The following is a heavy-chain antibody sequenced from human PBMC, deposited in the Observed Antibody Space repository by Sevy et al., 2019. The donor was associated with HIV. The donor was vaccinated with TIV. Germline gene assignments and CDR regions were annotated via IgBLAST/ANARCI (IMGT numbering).Heavy chain of an antibody. V-gene: IGHV1-8*01. CDR3: ARMRDFSRGYGMDV. CDR2: MNPSGNS. J-gene: IGHJ6*02. CDR1: GYTFTNYE. D-gene: IGHD3-3*01. Sequence: ASVKVSCKASGYTFTNYEINWVRQATGQGLEWMGWMNPSGNSGYAQKFQARVTMTRDTTTNTAYMELGSLRSEDTAVYYCARMRDFSRGYGMDVWGQGTTVTVSS.